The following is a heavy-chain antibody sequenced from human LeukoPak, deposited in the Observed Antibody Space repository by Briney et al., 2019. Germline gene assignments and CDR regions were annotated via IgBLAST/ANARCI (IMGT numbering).Heavy chain of an antibody. CDR3: ARDESYYGSGIPSDY. J-gene: IGHJ4*02. CDR2: ISYDGSNK. CDR1: GFTFSSYA. Sequence: GGSLRLSCAASGFTFSSYAMHWVRQAPGKGLEWVAVISYDGSNKYYADSVKGRFTISRDNSKNTLYLQMNSLRAEDTAVYYCARDESYYGSGIPSDYWGQGTLVTVSS. V-gene: IGHV3-30-3*01. D-gene: IGHD3-10*01.